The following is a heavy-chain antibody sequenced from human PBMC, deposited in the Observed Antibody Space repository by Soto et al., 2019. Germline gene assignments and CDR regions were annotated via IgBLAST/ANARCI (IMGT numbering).Heavy chain of an antibody. CDR1: GFTFSSYS. CDR3: ARGVRAGGAFDI. Sequence: GGSLRLSCAASGFTFSSYSMNWVRQAPGEGLEWVSYISSSSSTIYYADSVKGRFTISRDNAKNSLYLQMNSLRAEDTAVYYCARGVRAGGAFDIWGQGTMVTVSS. D-gene: IGHD3-10*01. J-gene: IGHJ3*02. V-gene: IGHV3-48*01. CDR2: ISSSSSTI.